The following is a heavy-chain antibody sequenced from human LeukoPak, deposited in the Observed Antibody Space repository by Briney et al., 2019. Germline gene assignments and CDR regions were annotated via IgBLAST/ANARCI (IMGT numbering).Heavy chain of an antibody. CDR1: GGSISSSSYY. V-gene: IGHV4-39*07. Sequence: SETLSLTCTVSGGSISSSSYYWGWIRQPPGKGLEWIGSIYYSGSTYYNPSLKSRVTISVDTSKNQFSLKLSSVTAADTAVYYCARGGLGNDAFDIWGQGTMVTVSS. CDR2: IYYSGST. CDR3: ARGGLGNDAFDI. D-gene: IGHD7-27*01. J-gene: IGHJ3*02.